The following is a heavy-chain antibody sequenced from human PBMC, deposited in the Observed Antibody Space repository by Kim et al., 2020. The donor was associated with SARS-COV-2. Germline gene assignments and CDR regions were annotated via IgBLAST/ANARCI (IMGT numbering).Heavy chain of an antibody. CDR3: ARRDSSGSPGGY. D-gene: IGHD3-22*01. V-gene: IGHV1-46*01. J-gene: IGHJ4*02. Sequence: SNAQKFKGRVTMTRDTSTSTVYMELSSLRSEDTAVYYCARRDSSGSPGGYWGQGTLVTVSS.